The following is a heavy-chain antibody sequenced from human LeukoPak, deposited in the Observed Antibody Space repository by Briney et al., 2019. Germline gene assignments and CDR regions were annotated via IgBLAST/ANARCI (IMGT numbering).Heavy chain of an antibody. V-gene: IGHV3-9*01. CDR3: AKGHCSSSSCFPNYYYYMDV. J-gene: IGHJ6*03. CDR1: GFTFDEHA. CDR2: ISWNSGSI. Sequence: GGSLRLSCAGSGFTFDEHAMHWVRQAPGKGLEWVSGISWNSGSIAYADSVKGRFTISRDNAKNLLFLQMSSLRAADTALYYCAKGHCSSSSCFPNYYYYMDVWGTGTTVTVSS. D-gene: IGHD2-15*01.